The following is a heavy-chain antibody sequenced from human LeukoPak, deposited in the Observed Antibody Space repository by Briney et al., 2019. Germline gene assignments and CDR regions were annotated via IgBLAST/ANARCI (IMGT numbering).Heavy chain of an antibody. CDR1: GGSISGYY. CDR3: AKVSDRDSSGYYWGFEY. J-gene: IGHJ4*02. CDR2: IYYSGST. D-gene: IGHD3-22*01. V-gene: IGHV4-59*08. Sequence: SETLSLTCTVSGGSISGYYWSWIRQPPGKGPECIGYIYYSGSTNYNPSLKSRVTISVDTSRNQFSLKLTSVTAADTAVYYCAKVSDRDSSGYYWGFEYWGQGTLVTVSS.